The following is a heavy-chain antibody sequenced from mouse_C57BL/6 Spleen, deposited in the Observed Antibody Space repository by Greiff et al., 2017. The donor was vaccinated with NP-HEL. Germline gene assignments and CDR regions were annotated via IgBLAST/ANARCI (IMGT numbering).Heavy chain of an antibody. V-gene: IGHV1-64*01. D-gene: IGHD1-1*01. Sequence: QVQLQQPGAELVKPGASVKLSCKASGYTFTSYWMHWVKQRPGQGLEWIGMIHPNSGSTNYNEKFKSKATLTVDKSSSTAYMQLSSLTSEDSAVYYCAGDYGSSYVFDYWGQGTTLTVSS. CDR1: GYTFTSYW. J-gene: IGHJ2*01. CDR3: AGDYGSSYVFDY. CDR2: IHPNSGST.